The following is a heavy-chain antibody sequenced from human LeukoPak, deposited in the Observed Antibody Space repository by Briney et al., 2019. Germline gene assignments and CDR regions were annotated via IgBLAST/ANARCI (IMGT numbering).Heavy chain of an antibody. V-gene: IGHV4-30-2*01. CDR3: ARLNYDSSGWYFDY. CDR2: IYHSGST. CDR1: GGSISSGGYS. J-gene: IGHJ4*02. D-gene: IGHD3-22*01. Sequence: ASETLSLTCAVSGGSISSGGYSWSWIRQPPGKGLEWIGYIYHSGSTYYNPSLKSRVTISVDRSKNQFSLKLSSVTAADTAVYYCARLNYDSSGWYFDYWGQGTLVTVSS.